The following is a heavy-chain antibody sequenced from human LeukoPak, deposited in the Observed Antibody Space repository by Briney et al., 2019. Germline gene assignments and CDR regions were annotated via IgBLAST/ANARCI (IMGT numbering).Heavy chain of an antibody. CDR1: GFPFSSYA. Sequence: GGSLRLSCAASGFPFSSYAMSSVRQAPGKGLEWVSVVGGNGGYTYYADSVKGRFTISRDNAKKPLYLQMTSLRAADTAVYYCAKRMGGLRYGFHALTTGGYFDFWGQGTLVTVSS. D-gene: IGHD3-9*01. J-gene: IGHJ4*02. CDR3: AKRMGGLRYGFHALTTGGYFDF. CDR2: VGGNGGYT. V-gene: IGHV3-23*01.